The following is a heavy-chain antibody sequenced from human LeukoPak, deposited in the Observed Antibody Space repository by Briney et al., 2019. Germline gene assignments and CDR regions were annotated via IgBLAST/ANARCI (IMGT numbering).Heavy chain of an antibody. CDR2: AFSDART. Sequence: GGSLRLSCAASGITVSTNYMSWVRQAPGKGLEWGSIAFSDARTFYADSVKGRFTISRDSSKNTVFLQMNSLRAEDTAVYYCARGDFDYWGQGTLVTVSS. CDR1: GITVSTNY. J-gene: IGHJ4*02. V-gene: IGHV3-53*01. CDR3: ARGDFDY.